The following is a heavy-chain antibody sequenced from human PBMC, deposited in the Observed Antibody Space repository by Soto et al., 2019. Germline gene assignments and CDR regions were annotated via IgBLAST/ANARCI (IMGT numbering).Heavy chain of an antibody. V-gene: IGHV2-5*02. D-gene: IGHD3-16*01. J-gene: IGHJ4*02. Sequence: QITLKESGPPLVKPTQTLTLTCTFSGFSLSTSGVGVGWIRQPPGKALEWVALIYWDDAKEYSPSLKSRLTTTKDTSKNQGALTLTNMDPVDTATYYCAHKGGGDRILDYWGQGTLVTVSS. CDR2: IYWDDAK. CDR1: GFSLSTSGVG. CDR3: AHKGGGDRILDY.